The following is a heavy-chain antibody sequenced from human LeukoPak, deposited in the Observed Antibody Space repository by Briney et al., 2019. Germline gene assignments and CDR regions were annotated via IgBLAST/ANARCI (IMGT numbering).Heavy chain of an antibody. CDR1: GYTFTGYY. D-gene: IGHD2-8*01. CDR2: INPNSGGT. Sequence: ASVKVSCKASGYTFTGYYMHWARQAPGQGLEWMGWINPNSGGTNYAQKFQGRVTMTRDTSISTAYMELSRLRSDDTAVYYCARDLYCTNGVCYLRPYYFDYWGQGTLVTVSS. CDR3: ARDLYCTNGVCYLRPYYFDY. J-gene: IGHJ4*02. V-gene: IGHV1-2*02.